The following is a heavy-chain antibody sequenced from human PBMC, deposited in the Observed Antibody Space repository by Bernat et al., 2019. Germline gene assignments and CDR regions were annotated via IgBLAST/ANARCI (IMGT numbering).Heavy chain of an antibody. D-gene: IGHD4-17*01. CDR3: AREVTVTIKLDYYYYMDV. Sequence: QVQLVESGGGVVQPGRSLRLSCAASGFTFSSYAMHWVRQAPGKGLEWVAVISYDGSNKYYADSVKGRFTISRDNSKNTLYLQMNRLRAEDTAVYYCAREVTVTIKLDYYYYMDVWGKGTTVTVSS. CDR2: ISYDGSNK. CDR1: GFTFSSYA. J-gene: IGHJ6*03. V-gene: IGHV3-30-3*01.